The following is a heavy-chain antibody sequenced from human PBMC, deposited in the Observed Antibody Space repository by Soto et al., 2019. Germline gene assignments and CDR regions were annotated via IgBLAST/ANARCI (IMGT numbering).Heavy chain of an antibody. V-gene: IGHV2-5*02. CDR1: GFSLSTSGVG. J-gene: IGHJ4*02. CDR3: AHTTVTTAFDY. CDR2: IYWDDDE. Sequence: QITLKESGPTLVEPTQTLTLTCTFSGFSLSTSGVGVGWFRQPPGKALEWLALIYWDDDERYSTSLKSRLTITKDTSKNQVVLTMTNMDPVDTATYVCAHTTVTTAFDYWGQGTLVNVSS. D-gene: IGHD4-17*01.